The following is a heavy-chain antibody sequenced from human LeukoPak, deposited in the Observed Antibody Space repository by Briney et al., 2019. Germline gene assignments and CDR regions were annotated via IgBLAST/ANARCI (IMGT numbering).Heavy chain of an antibody. Sequence: PGGSLRLSCAASGFTFSSYAMSWVRQAPGKGLEWVSDISGSGGSTYYADSVKGRFTISRDNSKNTLYLQMNSLRAEDTAIYYCARGDRVAGTFDYWGQGTLVTVSS. V-gene: IGHV3-23*01. D-gene: IGHD6-19*01. CDR1: GFTFSSYA. CDR2: ISGSGGST. J-gene: IGHJ4*02. CDR3: ARGDRVAGTFDY.